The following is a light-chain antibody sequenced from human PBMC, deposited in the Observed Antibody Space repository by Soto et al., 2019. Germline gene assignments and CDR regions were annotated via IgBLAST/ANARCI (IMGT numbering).Light chain of an antibody. CDR1: QSVSSN. CDR2: GAS. J-gene: IGKJ1*01. CDR3: QQYGSPWT. V-gene: IGKV3-20*01. Sequence: EVVMTQSPATITVFPVAIATHSRRASQSVSSNLAWYQQKPGQAPRLLIYGASSRATGIPDRFSVSGSGTDFTLTIRRLEPEEFALYDCQQYGSPWTGGQGAKLDIK.